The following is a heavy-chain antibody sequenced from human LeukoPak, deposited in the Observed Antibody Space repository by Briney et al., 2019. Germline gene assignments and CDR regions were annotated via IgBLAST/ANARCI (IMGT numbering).Heavy chain of an antibody. CDR2: IYYSGST. V-gene: IGHV4-39*02. Sequence: SETLSLTCIVSGGSISSGGHYWGWIRQPPGKGLEWIGSIYYSGSTYYNPSLNSRVTMFIDVSKNHFSLKMSSVTATDTAVYYCARLVCGGGSCPAEFDYWGQGTLVTVSS. CDR1: GGSISSGGHY. J-gene: IGHJ4*02. D-gene: IGHD2-15*01. CDR3: ARLVCGGGSCPAEFDY.